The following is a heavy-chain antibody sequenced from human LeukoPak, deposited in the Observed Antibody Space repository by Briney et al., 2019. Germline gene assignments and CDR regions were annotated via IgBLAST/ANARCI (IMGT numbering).Heavy chain of an antibody. J-gene: IGHJ4*02. Sequence: GGSLRLSCAASGFTFSSYSMNWVRQAPGKGLEWVSSISSSSSYIYYADSVKGRFTISRDNAKNSLYLQMNSLRAEDTAVYYCAREFSWSGFFDYWGQGTLVTVSS. CDR3: AREFSWSGFFDY. V-gene: IGHV3-21*04. CDR2: ISSSSSYI. D-gene: IGHD3-3*01. CDR1: GFTFSSYS.